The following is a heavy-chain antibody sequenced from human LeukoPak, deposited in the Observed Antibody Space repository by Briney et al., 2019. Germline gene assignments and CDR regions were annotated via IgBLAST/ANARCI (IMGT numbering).Heavy chain of an antibody. Sequence: SETLSLTCTVSGGSIGSYYWSWIRQPAGKGLEWIGRIYTSGSTNYNPSLKSRVTMSVDTSKNQFSLKLSSVTAADTAVYYCARELFANYYDSGGYGLGGYYFDYWGQGTLVTVSS. CDR3: ARELFANYYDSGGYGLGGYYFDY. J-gene: IGHJ4*02. V-gene: IGHV4-4*07. CDR2: IYTSGST. CDR1: GGSIGSYY. D-gene: IGHD3-22*01.